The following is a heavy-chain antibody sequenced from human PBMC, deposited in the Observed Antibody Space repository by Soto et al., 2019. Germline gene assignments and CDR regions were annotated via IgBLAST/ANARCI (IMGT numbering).Heavy chain of an antibody. CDR2: ISYSGTT. CDR3: ARASIAAIH. V-gene: IGHV4-31*03. J-gene: IGHJ4*02. CDR1: GGSITSGGFF. Sequence: QVQLQESGPGLVKPSQTLSLTCTVSGGSITSGGFFWSWIRQHPGKGLEWIGYISYSGTTYYSPSLRSRLTMSVDTSKNQFSLRLSSVTAADTAVYYCARASIAAIHWGQGTLVTVSS. D-gene: IGHD6-25*01.